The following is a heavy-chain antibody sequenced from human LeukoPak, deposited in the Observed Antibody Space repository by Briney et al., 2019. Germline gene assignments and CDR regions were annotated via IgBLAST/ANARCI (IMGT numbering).Heavy chain of an antibody. V-gene: IGHV3-7*01. CDR1: GFTFSNYW. Sequence: GGSLRLSCAASGFTFSNYWMSWVRQAPGKGLEWVANIKRDGSEKYYVDSVKGRFTISRDNAKNSLYLQMNSPRAEDTAVYYCASGQQLGYWGQGTLVTVSS. J-gene: IGHJ4*02. CDR3: ASGQQLGY. D-gene: IGHD6-6*01. CDR2: IKRDGSEK.